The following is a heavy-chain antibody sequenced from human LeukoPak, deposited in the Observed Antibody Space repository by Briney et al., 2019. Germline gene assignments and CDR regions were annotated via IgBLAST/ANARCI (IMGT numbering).Heavy chain of an antibody. CDR1: GFMFDDYG. V-gene: IGHV3-20*04. CDR2: INWNGGRT. Sequence: GGSLRFSCAASGFMFDDYGMSWVRQAPGKGLEWVSGINWNGGRTGYADSVKGRFTISRDNAKNCLYLQMNSLRAEDTALYYCARDYDYGDYPGYWGQGTLGAVSS. J-gene: IGHJ4*02. CDR3: ARDYDYGDYPGY. D-gene: IGHD4-17*01.